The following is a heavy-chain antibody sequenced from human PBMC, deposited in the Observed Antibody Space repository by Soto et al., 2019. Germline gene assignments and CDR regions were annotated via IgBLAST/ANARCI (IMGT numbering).Heavy chain of an antibody. CDR1: GFTFSSYA. J-gene: IGHJ6*03. Sequence: GGSLRLSCAASGFTFSSYAMSWVRQAPGKGLEWVSAISGSGGSTYYADSVKGRFTISRDNSKNTLYLQMNSLRAEDTAVYYCAKGVGTVTTSYYYMDVWGKGTTVTVSS. CDR2: ISGSGGST. CDR3: AKGVGTVTTSYYYMDV. D-gene: IGHD4-17*01. V-gene: IGHV3-23*01.